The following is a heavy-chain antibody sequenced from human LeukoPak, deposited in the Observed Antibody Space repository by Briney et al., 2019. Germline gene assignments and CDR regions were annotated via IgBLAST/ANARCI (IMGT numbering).Heavy chain of an antibody. CDR1: GGSLNSYY. CDR2: IYYSGST. Sequence: SETLSLTCTVSGGSLNSYYWSWIRQPPGKGLEWIGYIYYSGSTNYNPSLKSRVTISVDTSKNQFSLRLSSVTAADTAVYYCARVAGYMTEDYFDYWGQGTLITVSS. V-gene: IGHV4-59*01. J-gene: IGHJ4*02. CDR3: ARVAGYMTEDYFDY. D-gene: IGHD6-13*01.